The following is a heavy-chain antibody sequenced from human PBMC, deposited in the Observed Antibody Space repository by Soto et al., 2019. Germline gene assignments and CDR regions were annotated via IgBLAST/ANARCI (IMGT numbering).Heavy chain of an antibody. V-gene: IGHV3-23*01. CDR2: ISGNGGGT. CDR1: GFTFSDYA. J-gene: IGHJ6*02. Sequence: GGSLRLSCAASGFTFSDYALTWVRQAPGKGLEWVSTISGNGGGTHYADSVKGRFTISRDNSNNTLYLQMNSLRAKDKAVYYCAKDFFVSYHILAGLLRSANNGMDVWGQGTTVTVSS. D-gene: IGHD3-9*01. CDR3: AKDFFVSYHILAGLLRSANNGMDV.